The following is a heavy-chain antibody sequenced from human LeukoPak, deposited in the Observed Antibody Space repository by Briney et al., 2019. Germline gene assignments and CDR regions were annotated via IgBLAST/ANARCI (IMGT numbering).Heavy chain of an antibody. CDR2: IYYSGST. V-gene: IGHV4-59*01. CDR1: GGSISSYY. Sequence: PSETLSLTCTVSGGSISSYYWSWIRQPPGKALEWIGYIYYSGSTNYNPSLKSRVTISVDTSKNQFSLKMSSVTAADTAVYYCARGDPNQATSFDYWGQGTLVTVSS. J-gene: IGHJ4*02. D-gene: IGHD1-14*01. CDR3: ARGDPNQATSFDY.